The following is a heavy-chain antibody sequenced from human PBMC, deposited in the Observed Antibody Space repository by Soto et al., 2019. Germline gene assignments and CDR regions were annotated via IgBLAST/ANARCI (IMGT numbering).Heavy chain of an antibody. CDR3: ARVIRGAYYNSPLDT. Sequence: ASVKVSCKASGYTFTGYFMHWERQAPGQGLEWMGWINPYSGGADYAQSSQGRVTMTRDTSISTVYMELSRLRFDDTAVYYCARVIRGAYYNSPLDTWGQGTVVTVYS. D-gene: IGHD3-10*01. CDR1: GYTFTGYF. CDR2: INPYSGGA. J-gene: IGHJ5*02. V-gene: IGHV1-2*02.